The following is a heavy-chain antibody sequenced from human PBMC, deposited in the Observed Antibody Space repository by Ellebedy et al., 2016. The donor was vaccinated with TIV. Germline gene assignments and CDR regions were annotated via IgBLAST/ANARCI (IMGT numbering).Heavy chain of an antibody. J-gene: IGHJ4*02. CDR2: IRSKAYGRTT. D-gene: IGHD2-2*01. CDR1: GFTLGDYA. Sequence: GESPKISCTASGFTLGDYAMSWVRQAPEKGLEWVGFIRSKAYGRTTEYAASVRGRFTISRDDSKNIAYLQMNSLRTEDTAVYYCTRGYCSSTNNCYWGQGTLVTVSS. V-gene: IGHV3-49*04. CDR3: TRGYCSSTNNCY.